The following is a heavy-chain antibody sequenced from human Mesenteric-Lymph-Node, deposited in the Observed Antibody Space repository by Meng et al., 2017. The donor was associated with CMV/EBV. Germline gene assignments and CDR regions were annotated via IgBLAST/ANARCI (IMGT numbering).Heavy chain of an antibody. CDR1: GYTFTEFY. CDR2: INPNSGVS. Sequence: QVQLVQSRAEVGKPGASVMVPCKASGYTFTEFYIHWVRQAPGQGLEWMGRINPNSGVSNSAQNFQGGVTMTRDTSISTAYMELGRLTSDDTAVYYCARDNVNPEGFDPWGQGTLVTVSS. V-gene: IGHV1-2*06. D-gene: IGHD2/OR15-2a*01. CDR3: ARDNVNPEGFDP. J-gene: IGHJ5*02.